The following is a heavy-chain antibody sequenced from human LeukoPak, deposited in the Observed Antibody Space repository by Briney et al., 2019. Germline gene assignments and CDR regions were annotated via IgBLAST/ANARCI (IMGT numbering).Heavy chain of an antibody. CDR3: ARGTEQWLVRDWFDP. Sequence: ASVKVSCKASGYTFTSYYLHWVRQAPGQGLEWMGRIIPILGIANYAQKFQGRVTITADKSTSTACMELSSLRSEDTAVYYCARGTEQWLVRDWFDPWGQGTLSPSPQ. D-gene: IGHD6-19*01. J-gene: IGHJ5*02. CDR1: GYTFTSYY. V-gene: IGHV1-69*04. CDR2: IIPILGIA.